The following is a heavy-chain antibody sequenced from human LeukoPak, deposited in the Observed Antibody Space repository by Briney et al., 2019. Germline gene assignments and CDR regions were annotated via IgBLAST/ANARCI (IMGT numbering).Heavy chain of an antibody. CDR2: TRNKANSYTT. V-gene: IGHV3-72*01. J-gene: IGHJ6*03. D-gene: IGHD5-18*01. CDR3: ARGGRGYSYGTWVYYYYMDV. CDR1: GFTFSDHY. Sequence: GRSLRFSCAASGFTFSDHYMDWVRQAPGKGLEWVGRTRNKANSYTTEYAASVKGRFTISRDDSKNSLYLQMNSLKTEDTAVYYCARGGRGYSYGTWVYYYYMDVWGKGTTVTVSS.